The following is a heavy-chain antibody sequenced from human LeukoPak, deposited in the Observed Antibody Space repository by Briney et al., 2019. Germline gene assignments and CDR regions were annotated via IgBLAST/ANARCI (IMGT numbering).Heavy chain of an antibody. Sequence: SETLSLTCGVSGGSISGTNWWSWVRQPPGQGLEWIGEISLAGQTNYNPSLKSRVTISVDTSKNLFSLKVTSVTATDTAVYYCARHNLGEVDYWGQGMLVTVSS. V-gene: IGHV4-4*02. CDR2: ISLAGQT. D-gene: IGHD2-21*01. CDR1: GGSISGTNW. J-gene: IGHJ4*02. CDR3: ARHNLGEVDY.